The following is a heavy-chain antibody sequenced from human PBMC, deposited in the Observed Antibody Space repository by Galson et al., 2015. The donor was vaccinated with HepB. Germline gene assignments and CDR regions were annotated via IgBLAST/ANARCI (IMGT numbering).Heavy chain of an antibody. CDR1: GGTFSSYA. V-gene: IGHV1-69*13. J-gene: IGHJ4*02. Sequence: SVKVSCKASGGTFSSYAISWVRQAPGQGLEWMGGIIPIFGTANYAQKFQGRVTITADESTSTAYMELSSLRSEDTAVYYCARYYYDSSGYYAYYFDYWGQGTLVTVSS. CDR3: ARYYYDSSGYYAYYFDY. CDR2: IIPIFGTA. D-gene: IGHD3-22*01.